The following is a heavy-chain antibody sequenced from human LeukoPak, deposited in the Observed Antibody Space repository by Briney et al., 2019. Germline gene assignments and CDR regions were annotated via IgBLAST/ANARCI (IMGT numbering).Heavy chain of an antibody. CDR3: ARPFDNRWYFDL. CDR1: GLTFSSQW. J-gene: IGHJ2*01. V-gene: IGHV3-7*01. D-gene: IGHD3-9*01. CDR2: IKQDGSEK. Sequence: GGSLRLSCAASGLTFSSQWMSWVRQAPGRGLEWVATIKQDGSEKYYVDSVKGRFTISRDNTKNSLYLQMNSLRVEDTAVYYSARPFDNRWYFDLWGRGTLVGVSS.